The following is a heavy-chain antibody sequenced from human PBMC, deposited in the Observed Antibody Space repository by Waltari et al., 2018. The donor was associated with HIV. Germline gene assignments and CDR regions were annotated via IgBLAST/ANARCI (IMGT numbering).Heavy chain of an antibody. CDR2: ISYDGRNK. J-gene: IGHJ4*02. Sequence: QVQLVESGGGVVQPGRSLRLSCAASGFSFSSEAMHWVRQAPGKGLELVAAISYDGRNKFYADSVKGRFTISRDNSKNTVYVEMSSLSPEDTAVYFCARDAAPPEYWGQGTLVTVSS. V-gene: IGHV3-30*04. CDR3: ARDAAPPEY. CDR1: GFSFSSEA.